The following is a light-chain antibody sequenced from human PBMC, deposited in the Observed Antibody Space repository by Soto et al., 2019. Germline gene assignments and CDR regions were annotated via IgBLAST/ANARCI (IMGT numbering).Light chain of an antibody. CDR3: LQYYSYPKT. J-gene: IGKJ1*01. V-gene: IGKV1-17*01. CDR2: AAS. Sequence: GDRVTITCRASQGIGNDLGWHQQKPGKAPKRLIYAASTLQSGVPSRFSGSGSGTEFTLTISSLQPEDSATYYWLQYYSYPKTFGQGTNVEIK. CDR1: QGIGND.